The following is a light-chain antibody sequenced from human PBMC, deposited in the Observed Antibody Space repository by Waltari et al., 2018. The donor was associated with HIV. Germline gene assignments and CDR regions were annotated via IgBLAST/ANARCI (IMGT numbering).Light chain of an antibody. CDR3: QQSYSTPRT. V-gene: IGKV1-39*01. CDR2: AGS. Sequence: DIQMTQSPSSLSASVGDRVTITCRASQSITNYLNWYQQKPGKAPRLLIFAGSSLQSGVPARFSGSGSGTDFTLTITSLQAKDFATYYCQQSYSTPRTFGQGTKLDIK. CDR1: QSITNY. J-gene: IGKJ2*01.